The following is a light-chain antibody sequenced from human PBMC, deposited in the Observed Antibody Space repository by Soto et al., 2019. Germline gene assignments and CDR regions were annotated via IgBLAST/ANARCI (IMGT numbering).Light chain of an antibody. CDR3: AAWDDSLNGRV. CDR2: KSN. Sequence: QSVLTQPPSASATPGQRVTISCSGSSSNIGSNTVNWYQQLPVTAPKLLIYKSNQRPSGVPDRFSGSKSGTAASLAISGLQSEDEADYYCAAWDDSLNGRVFGGGTKLTVL. CDR1: SSNIGSNT. J-gene: IGLJ3*02. V-gene: IGLV1-44*01.